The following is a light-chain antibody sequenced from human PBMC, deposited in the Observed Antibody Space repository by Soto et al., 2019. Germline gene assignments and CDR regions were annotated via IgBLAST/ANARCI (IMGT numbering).Light chain of an antibody. J-gene: IGKJ2*01. Sequence: EIVMTQSPATLSVSPGERATLSCRASQSVSSNLAWYQQKPGQAPRLLIYGASTRATGIPARFSGSGSGTEFPPTISSLQSEDFAVYYCQQYNNWYTFGQGTKLEIK. V-gene: IGKV3-15*01. CDR1: QSVSSN. CDR3: QQYNNWYT. CDR2: GAS.